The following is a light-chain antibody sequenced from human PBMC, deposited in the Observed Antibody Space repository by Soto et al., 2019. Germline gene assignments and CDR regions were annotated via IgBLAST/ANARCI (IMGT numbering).Light chain of an antibody. V-gene: IGKV3-15*01. CDR1: QSVSTR. CDR3: QQSIAWPRT. CDR2: SAS. J-gene: IGKJ1*01. Sequence: EIVMTQSPATLSVSPGESATLSCRASQSVSTRLAWYQQRPGQAPRLLIYSASARATGIPARFSASGSGKEFTLTISSLQSEDFEIYYCQQSIAWPRTFGQGTKVEIK.